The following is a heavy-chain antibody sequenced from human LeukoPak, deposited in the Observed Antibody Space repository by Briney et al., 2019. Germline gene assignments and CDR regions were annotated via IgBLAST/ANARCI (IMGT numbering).Heavy chain of an antibody. J-gene: IGHJ4*02. Sequence: GGSLTLSCAVSGYTFSEYYVSWIRQAPGKGLECVSYISSSSSYTNYADSVKDPFTISRDNAKNSLCLQMNSLRAEDTAVYYCATLHHTYSSSHFWGQGRLVTVSS. CDR1: GYTFSEYY. V-gene: IGHV3-11*03. D-gene: IGHD6-6*01. CDR3: ATLHHTYSSSHF. CDR2: ISSSSSYT.